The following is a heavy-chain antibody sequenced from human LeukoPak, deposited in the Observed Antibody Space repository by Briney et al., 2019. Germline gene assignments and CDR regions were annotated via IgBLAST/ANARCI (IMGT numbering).Heavy chain of an antibody. J-gene: IGHJ4*02. CDR3: AKSFGYSRSWFDY. CDR1: GFTFSNFG. CDR2: ITSGVGIT. D-gene: IGHD6-13*01. Sequence: QPGGSLRLSCAASGFTFSNFGMNWVRQAPGKGLEWVSIITSGVGITYYADSVKGRFTVSRDNSKSTLYLQMNSLRAEDTAVYYCAKSFGYSRSWFDYWGQGTPVTVSS. V-gene: IGHV3-23*01.